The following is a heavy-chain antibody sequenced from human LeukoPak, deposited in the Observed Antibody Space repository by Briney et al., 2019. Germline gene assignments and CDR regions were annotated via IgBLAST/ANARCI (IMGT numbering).Heavy chain of an antibody. D-gene: IGHD3-22*01. J-gene: IGHJ3*02. V-gene: IGHV1-69*13. CDR2: IISIFGTA. CDR3: ASEGDSSGYGAFDI. Sequence: ALVRVSCKPSRGTFSRYAISWVRQSPGQGLEWMGGIISIFGTANYAQKFPGRVTITADESTSTVYMELSSLRSEDTAVYYCASEGDSSGYGAFDIWGQGTMVTVSS. CDR1: RGTFSRYA.